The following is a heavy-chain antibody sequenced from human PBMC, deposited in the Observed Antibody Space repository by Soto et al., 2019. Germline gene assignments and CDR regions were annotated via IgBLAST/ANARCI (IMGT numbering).Heavy chain of an antibody. D-gene: IGHD3-16*01. CDR3: ARGIRGNAFDI. Sequence: EVQLVESGGGLVQPGGSLRLSCAASGFTVSSNYMSWVRQAPGKGLEWVSVIYSGGSTYYADSVKGRFTISRHNSKNTLDLQMNSLRAEDTAVYYCARGIRGNAFDIWGQGTMVTVSS. J-gene: IGHJ3*02. CDR1: GFTVSSNY. CDR2: IYSGGST. V-gene: IGHV3-53*04.